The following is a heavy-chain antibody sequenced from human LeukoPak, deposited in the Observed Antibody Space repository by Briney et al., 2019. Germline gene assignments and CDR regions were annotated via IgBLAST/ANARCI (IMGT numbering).Heavy chain of an antibody. D-gene: IGHD6-19*01. V-gene: IGHV3-74*01. CDR3: ARVKQWPVSLDY. Sequence: GGSLRLSRAASGFTFSSYWMHWVRQAPGKGLVWVLRINSDGSSTSSPHSVKGRFTISRDNAKNTLSLQMNSLSAENTAAYYCARVKQWPVSLDYWGQGTLATVSS. CDR1: GFTFSSYW. J-gene: IGHJ4*02. CDR2: INSDGSST.